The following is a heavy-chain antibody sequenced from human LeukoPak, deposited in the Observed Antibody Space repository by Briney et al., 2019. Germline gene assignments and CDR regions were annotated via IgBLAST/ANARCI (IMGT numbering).Heavy chain of an antibody. Sequence: PSETLSLTCTISGGSIDSYYWSWIRQPPGKGPEWIGYISYSGSTNYNPSLKSRVTISVDTSKNQFSLKLSSVTAADTAVYYCARAGRDGYNSFDYWGQGTLVTVSS. D-gene: IGHD5-24*01. CDR1: GGSIDSYY. J-gene: IGHJ4*02. CDR2: ISYSGST. CDR3: ARAGRDGYNSFDY. V-gene: IGHV4-59*13.